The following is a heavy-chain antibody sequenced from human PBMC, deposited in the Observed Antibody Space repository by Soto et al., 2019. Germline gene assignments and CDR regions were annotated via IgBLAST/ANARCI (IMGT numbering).Heavy chain of an antibody. CDR1: GFTFSSYW. J-gene: IGHJ4*02. Sequence: EVQLVESGGGLVQPGGSLRLSCAASGFTFSSYWMHWVRQAPGKGLVWVSRINSDGSSTSYADSVKGRFTISRDNGQNTLFLEMISLSAEETAVYYCVRTSLVVAAATREDYWGQGTLVNVSS. CDR2: INSDGSST. V-gene: IGHV3-74*01. CDR3: VRTSLVVAAATREDY. D-gene: IGHD2-15*01.